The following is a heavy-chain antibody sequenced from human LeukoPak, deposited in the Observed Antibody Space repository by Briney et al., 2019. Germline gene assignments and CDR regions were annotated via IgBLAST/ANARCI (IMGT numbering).Heavy chain of an antibody. CDR3: ARDGVPLTRYYNVGGFYDYYMDV. CDR1: GYTFTDYY. CDR2: IHPNSGGT. V-gene: IGHV1-2*02. Sequence: ASVKVSCKASGYTFTDYYIHWVRQAPGQGPEWMGWIHPNSGGTNYAQKFQGRVTMTRDTSIRTAYVELSSLRSDDTAIYYCARDGVPLTRYYNVGGFYDYYMDVWGKGTTVTVSS. J-gene: IGHJ6*03. D-gene: IGHD3-9*01.